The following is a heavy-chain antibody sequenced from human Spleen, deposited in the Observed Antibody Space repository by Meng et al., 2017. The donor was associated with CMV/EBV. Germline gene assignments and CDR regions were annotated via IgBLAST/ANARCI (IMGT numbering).Heavy chain of an antibody. CDR2: IKHDGSEK. CDR1: GFTFSSSW. CDR3: VKAIESGGALDYNFFAMDV. V-gene: IGHV3-7*01. Sequence: GESLKISCVASGFTFSSSWMSWVRRAPGKGLEWVATIKHDGSEKHHGDSAKGRFTISRDNAKNSLFLQMDSLRAEDTAVYYCVKAIESGGALDYNFFAMDVWGQGTAVTVSS. D-gene: IGHD2-15*01. J-gene: IGHJ6*02.